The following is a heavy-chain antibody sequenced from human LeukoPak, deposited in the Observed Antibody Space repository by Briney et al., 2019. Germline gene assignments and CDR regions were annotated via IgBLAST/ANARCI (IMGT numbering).Heavy chain of an antibody. CDR3: AREVRFPLGWFDP. Sequence: SETLSLTCTVSGGSISSYYWSWIRQPPGKGLEWIGYIYYSGSTNYNPSLKSRVTMSVDTSKNQFSMKLSSVTAADTAVYYCAREVRFPLGWFDPWGQGTLVTVSS. J-gene: IGHJ5*02. D-gene: IGHD3-3*01. CDR1: GGSISSYY. CDR2: IYYSGST. V-gene: IGHV4-59*12.